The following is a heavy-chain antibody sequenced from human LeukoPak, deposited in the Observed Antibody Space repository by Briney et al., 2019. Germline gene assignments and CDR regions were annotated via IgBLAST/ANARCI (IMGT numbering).Heavy chain of an antibody. J-gene: IGHJ5*02. CDR1: GFTFSSYA. CDR2: ISGSGGST. CDR3: AKDPLDYSGYYVIPNWFDP. Sequence: HPGGSLRLSCAASGFTFSSYAMSWVRQAPGKGLEWVSAISGSGGSTYYADSVKGRFTISRDNSKNTLYLQMNSLRAEDTAVYYCAKDPLDYSGYYVIPNWFDPWGQGTLVTVSS. D-gene: IGHD3-10*02. V-gene: IGHV3-23*01.